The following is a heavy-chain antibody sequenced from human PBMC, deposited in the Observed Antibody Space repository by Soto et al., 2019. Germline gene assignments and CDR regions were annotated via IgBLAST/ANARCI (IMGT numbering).Heavy chain of an antibody. Sequence: LRLSCAASGFTFSRYYMNWVRQAPGKGLEWVSSISTTSTYTHYADSLKGRFTISRDNAKNSLNLQMNSLRAEDTAVYYCARDGEWGSSGYYYTYYYYGMDVWGQGTTVTVSS. J-gene: IGHJ6*02. CDR1: GFTFSRYY. V-gene: IGHV3-21*01. CDR3: ARDGEWGSSGYYYTYYYYGMDV. CDR2: ISTTSTYT. D-gene: IGHD3-22*01.